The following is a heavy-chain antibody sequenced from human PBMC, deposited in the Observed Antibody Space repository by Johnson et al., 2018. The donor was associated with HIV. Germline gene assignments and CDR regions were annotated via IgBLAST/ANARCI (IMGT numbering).Heavy chain of an antibody. CDR1: GFTFSNVW. Sequence: VQLVESGGGLVKPGGSLRLSCAASGFTFSNVWMSWVRQAPGKGLEWVGRIKRKIEGEATDYAAPVKGRFTISRDDSKNTLFLQMSSLKTDDTAVYYCTTAIVIDAFDIWGQGTMVIVS. V-gene: IGHV3-15*01. J-gene: IGHJ3*02. CDR2: IKRKIEGEAT. CDR3: TTAIVIDAFDI. D-gene: IGHD3-16*02.